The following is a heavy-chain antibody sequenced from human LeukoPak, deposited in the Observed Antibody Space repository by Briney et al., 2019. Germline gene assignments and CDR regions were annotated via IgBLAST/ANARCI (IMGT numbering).Heavy chain of an antibody. CDR2: INPNSGGT. CDR3: ARDRGYDYGDSYYAFDI. Sequence: GASVKVSCKASGYTFTGYYMHWVRQAPGQGLEWMGRINPNSGGTNYAQKFQGRATMTRDTSISTAYMELSRLRSDDTAVYYCARDRGYDYGDSYYAFDIWGQGTMVTVSS. CDR1: GYTFTGYY. J-gene: IGHJ3*02. D-gene: IGHD4-17*01. V-gene: IGHV1-2*06.